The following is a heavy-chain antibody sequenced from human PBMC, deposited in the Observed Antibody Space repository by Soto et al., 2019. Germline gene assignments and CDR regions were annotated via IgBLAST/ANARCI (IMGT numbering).Heavy chain of an antibody. CDR2: IYYSGST. CDR3: ARGYYDILTGYLYYFDY. D-gene: IGHD3-9*01. Sequence: KTSETLSLTCTVSGGSISSGGYYWSWIRQHPGKGLEWVGYIYYSGSTYYNPSLKSRVTISVDTSKNQFSLKLSSVTAADTAVYYCARGYYDILTGYLYYFDYWGQGTLVTVSS. V-gene: IGHV4-31*03. CDR1: GGSISSGGYY. J-gene: IGHJ4*02.